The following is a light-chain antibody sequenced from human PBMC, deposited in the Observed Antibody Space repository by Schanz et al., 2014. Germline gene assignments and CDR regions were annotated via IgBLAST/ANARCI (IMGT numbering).Light chain of an antibody. CDR1: RSISSSY. CDR3: QQYGSSPLT. J-gene: IGKJ1*01. V-gene: IGKV3-20*01. Sequence: DIVLTQSPDTLSSSPGERATLSCRTSRSISSSYLAWYQQKPGQAPRLLIYDASTRATGIPDRFSGSGSGTDFTLTISRLEPEDFAVYYCQQYGSSPLTFGQGTKVEIK. CDR2: DAS.